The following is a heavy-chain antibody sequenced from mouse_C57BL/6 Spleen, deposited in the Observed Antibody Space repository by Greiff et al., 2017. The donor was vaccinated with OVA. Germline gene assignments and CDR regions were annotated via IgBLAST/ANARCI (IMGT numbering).Heavy chain of an antibody. V-gene: IGHV1-55*01. D-gene: IGHD1-1*01. CDR3: AREGVFTTVVETSAWFAY. CDR2: IYPGSGST. J-gene: IGHJ3*01. CDR1: GYTFTSYW. Sequence: VQLQQPGAELVKPGASVKMSCKASGYTFTSYWITWVKQRPGQGLEWIGDIYPGSGSTNDNEKFKSKATLTVDTSSSTAYMQLSSLTSEDSAVYYCAREGVFTTVVETSAWFAYWGQGTLVTVSA.